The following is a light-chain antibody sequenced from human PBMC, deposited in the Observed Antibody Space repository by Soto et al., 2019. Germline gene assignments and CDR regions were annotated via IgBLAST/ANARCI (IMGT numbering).Light chain of an antibody. CDR2: GAS. V-gene: IGKV1-9*01. J-gene: IGKJ3*01. CDR1: QDISGY. Sequence: DIQLTQSPSFLSASVGDRVTITCRASQDISGYLGWYQQKPGRAPELLIYGASSLQSGVPSRFSGSGSGTEFTLTISSLQPEDVATYYCQQLRYYPLTFGPGTKVDIK. CDR3: QQLRYYPLT.